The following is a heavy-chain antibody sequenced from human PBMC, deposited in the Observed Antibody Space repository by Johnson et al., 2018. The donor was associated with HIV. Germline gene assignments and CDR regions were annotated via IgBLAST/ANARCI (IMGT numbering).Heavy chain of an antibody. V-gene: IGHV3-23*04. D-gene: IGHD1-26*01. CDR3: ARDRDLGRAFDI. J-gene: IGHJ3*02. CDR1: GFTFSSYA. CDR2: ISGRGGST. Sequence: VQVVESGGDLVQSGGSLRLSCAVSGFTFSSYAMSWVRQAPGKGLEWVSAISGRGGSTYYADSVKGRFTSSRDNAKNSLYLQMNSLRAEDTALYYCARDRDLGRAFDIWGQGTMVTVSS.